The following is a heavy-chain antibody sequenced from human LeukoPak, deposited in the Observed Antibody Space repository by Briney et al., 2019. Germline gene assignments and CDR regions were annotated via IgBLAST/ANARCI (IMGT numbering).Heavy chain of an antibody. CDR2: ISSSGSTI. Sequence: GGSLRLSCAASGFTSSDYYMSWIRQAPGKGLEWVSYISSSGSTIYYADSVKGRFTISRDNAKNSLYLQMNSLRAEDTAVYYCARLAAAELYYFDYWGQGTLVTVSS. V-gene: IGHV3-11*04. J-gene: IGHJ4*02. CDR1: GFTSSDYY. CDR3: ARLAAAELYYFDY. D-gene: IGHD6-13*01.